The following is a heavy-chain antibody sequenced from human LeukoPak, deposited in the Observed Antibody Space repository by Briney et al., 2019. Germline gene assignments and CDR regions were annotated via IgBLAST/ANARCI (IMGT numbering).Heavy chain of an antibody. J-gene: IGHJ4*02. V-gene: IGHV3-15*01. CDR3: TTGITMVRGVPGVYFDY. CDR1: GFTFNNAW. CDR2: IKTKTDGGTT. Sequence: GGSLRLSCAVSGFTFNNAWMTWVRQAPGKGLEWVGRIKTKTDGGTTDYAAPVKGRFTISRDDSKNTLYLQMNSLKTEDTAVYYCTTGITMVRGVPGVYFDYWGQGTLVTVSS. D-gene: IGHD3-10*01.